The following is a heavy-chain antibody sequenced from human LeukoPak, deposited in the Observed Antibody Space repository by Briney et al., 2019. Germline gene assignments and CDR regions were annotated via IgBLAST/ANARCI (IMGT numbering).Heavy chain of an antibody. J-gene: IGHJ5*02. Sequence: GGSLRLSCAASGFTVSSNYMNWVRQAPGKGLEWVSVIYGGGNTYYADSVKGRFTTSGDNSKNTVFLQMNSLRAEDTAVYYCARASFYYDARALDPWGQGALVTVSS. CDR1: GFTVSSNY. CDR3: ARASFYYDARALDP. D-gene: IGHD3-22*01. CDR2: IYGGGNT. V-gene: IGHV3-53*01.